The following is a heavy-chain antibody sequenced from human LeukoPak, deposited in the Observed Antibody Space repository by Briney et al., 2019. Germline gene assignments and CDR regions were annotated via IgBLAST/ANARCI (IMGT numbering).Heavy chain of an antibody. J-gene: IGHJ4*02. D-gene: IGHD2-21*02. CDR2: TNSDGSIT. Sequence: GGSLRLSCAASGFTFGSSSMHWVRQAPGKGLVWVSRTNSDGSITAYADSVKGRFTISRDNAKNTVYLQMNSLRAEDTAVYYCARGVGGDSDYWGQGTLVIVSS. CDR1: GFTFGSSS. CDR3: ARGVGGDSDY. V-gene: IGHV3-74*01.